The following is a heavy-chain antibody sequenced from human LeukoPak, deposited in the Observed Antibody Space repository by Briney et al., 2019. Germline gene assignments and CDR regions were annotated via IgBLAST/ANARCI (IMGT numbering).Heavy chain of an antibody. CDR2: VHHTGST. CDR1: GVSISNNYFY. CDR3: ARDGSTMVRGVTAIDY. V-gene: IGHV4-39*02. Sequence: SETLSLTCTVSGVSISNNYFYWAWIRQSPGKGLELIGYVHHTGSTFHNSSLKSRVTISADTSQNQFSLSLTSVTAADTAVYYCARDGSTMVRGVTAIDYWGQGTLVTVSS. D-gene: IGHD3-10*01. J-gene: IGHJ4*02.